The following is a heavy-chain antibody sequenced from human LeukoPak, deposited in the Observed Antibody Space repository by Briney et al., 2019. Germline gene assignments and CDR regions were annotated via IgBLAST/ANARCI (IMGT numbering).Heavy chain of an antibody. CDR2: MNPNSGNT. CDR3: ARTSGSYYYFDY. CDR1: GYTFTSYD. V-gene: IGHV1-8*01. Sequence: ASVKVSCTASGYTFTSYDINWVRQATGQGLEWMGWMNPNSGNTGYAQKFQGRVTMTRNTSISTAYMELSSLRSEDTAVYYCARTSGSYYYFDYWGQGTLVTVSS. J-gene: IGHJ4*02. D-gene: IGHD1-26*01.